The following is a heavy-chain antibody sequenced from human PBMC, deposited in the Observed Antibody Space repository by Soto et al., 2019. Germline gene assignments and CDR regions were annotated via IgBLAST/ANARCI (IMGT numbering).Heavy chain of an antibody. D-gene: IGHD3-22*01. CDR2: ITFSGNTV. Sequence: PGGSLRLSCAASGFTFSDSYMSWIRQAPGKGLEWISYITFSGNTVYYADSLKGRFTISRDNAKNSLYLQMNRLTADDTAVYYCAKDTDYDLNWFDPWGPGTLVTV. CDR3: AKDTDYDLNWFDP. CDR1: GFTFSDSY. J-gene: IGHJ5*02. V-gene: IGHV3-11*04.